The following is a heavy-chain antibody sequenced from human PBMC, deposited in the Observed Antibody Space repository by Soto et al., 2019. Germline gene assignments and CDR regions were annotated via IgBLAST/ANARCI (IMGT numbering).Heavy chain of an antibody. D-gene: IGHD6-19*01. V-gene: IGHV4-59*01. CDR3: ARLAVAGIYYYYGMDV. J-gene: IGHJ6*02. CDR1: GGSISIYY. CDR2: IYYSGST. Sequence: PSETLSLTCTVSGGSISIYYWSWIRQPPGKGLEWIGYIYYSGSTNYNPSLKSRVTISVDTSKNQFSLKLSSVTAADTAVYYCARLAVAGIYYYYGMDVWGQGTTVTVSS.